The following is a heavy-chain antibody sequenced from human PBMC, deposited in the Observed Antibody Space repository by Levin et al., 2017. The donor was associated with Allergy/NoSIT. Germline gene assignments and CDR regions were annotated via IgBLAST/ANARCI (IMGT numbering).Heavy chain of an antibody. Sequence: GGSLRLSCAASGFTFSSYSMNWVRQAPGKGLEWVSSISSSSSYIYYADSVKGRFTISRDNAKNSLYLQMNSLRAEDTAVYYCARAYSSSSGDYYYGMDVWGQGTTVTVSS. CDR1: GFTFSSYS. CDR2: ISSSSSYI. CDR3: ARAYSSSSGDYYYGMDV. V-gene: IGHV3-21*01. D-gene: IGHD6-6*01. J-gene: IGHJ6*02.